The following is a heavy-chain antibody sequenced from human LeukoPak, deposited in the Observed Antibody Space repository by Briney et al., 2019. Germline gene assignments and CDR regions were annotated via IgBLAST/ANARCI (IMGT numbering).Heavy chain of an antibody. V-gene: IGHV4-59*01. Sequence: KPSETLSLTCTVSGGSISNYYWSWIRQSPGKGLEWIGYIHYSGSTNYNPSLKSRVTISVDTPRNQFSLKLSSVTAADTAVYYCARSFDSSGYYYYFDYWGQGTLVTVSS. CDR1: GGSISNYY. CDR3: ARSFDSSGYYYYFDY. CDR2: IHYSGST. J-gene: IGHJ4*02. D-gene: IGHD3-22*01.